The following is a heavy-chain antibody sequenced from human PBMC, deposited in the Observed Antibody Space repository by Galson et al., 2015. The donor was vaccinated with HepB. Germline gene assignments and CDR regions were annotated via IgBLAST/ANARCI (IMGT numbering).Heavy chain of an antibody. J-gene: IGHJ6*02. CDR3: TSEDISGLYPNYYGMDV. Sequence: CAISGDSVSSSSIAWNWIRQSPSRGLEWLGRTYYRSKWYTDYAQSVKSRLIINPDTSRNLVSLHLNSVTPEDTAVYYCTSEDISGLYPNYYGMDVWGQGATVTVSS. CDR1: GDSVSSSSIA. D-gene: IGHD3-22*01. V-gene: IGHV6-1*01. CDR2: TYYRSKWYT.